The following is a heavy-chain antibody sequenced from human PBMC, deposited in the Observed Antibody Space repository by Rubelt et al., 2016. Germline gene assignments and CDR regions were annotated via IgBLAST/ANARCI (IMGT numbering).Heavy chain of an antibody. CDR2: IYHSGST. CDR1: GYSISSGYY. D-gene: IGHD6-19*01. V-gene: IGHV4-38-2*02. Sequence: QVQLQESGPGLVKPSETLSLTCTVSGYSISSGYYWGWIRQPPGKGLEWIGSIYHSGSTYYNPSLKGRVTISVDTSKNQFSLKLSSVTAADTAVYYCARVPTIRSSGWYWGHYFDYWGQGTLVTVSS. CDR3: ARVPTIRSSGWYWGHYFDY. J-gene: IGHJ4*02.